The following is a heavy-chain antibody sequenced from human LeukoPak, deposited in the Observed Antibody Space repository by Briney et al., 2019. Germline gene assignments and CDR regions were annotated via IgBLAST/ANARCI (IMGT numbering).Heavy chain of an antibody. CDR1: GYTFTSYY. CDR3: AREVTMRNFDY. Sequence: GASVKVSCKASGYTFTSYYMHWVRQAPGQGLEWMGIINPSGGSTSYAQKFQGRVTMTRDTSTGTVYMELSSLRSEDTAVYYCAREVTMRNFDYWGQGTLVTVSS. CDR2: INPSGGST. J-gene: IGHJ4*02. V-gene: IGHV1-46*01. D-gene: IGHD3-22*01.